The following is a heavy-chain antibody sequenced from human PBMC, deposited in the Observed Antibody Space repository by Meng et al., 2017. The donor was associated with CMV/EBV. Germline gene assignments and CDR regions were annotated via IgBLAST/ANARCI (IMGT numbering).Heavy chain of an antibody. D-gene: IGHD2-2*02. Sequence: GESLKISCAASGFTFSSYWMHWVRQAPGKGLVWVSRINSDGSSTSYADSVKGRFTISRDNAKNTLYLQMNSLRAEDTAVYYCARDLPYCSSTSCYSTWYYYYGMDVWSQGTTVTVSS. CDR2: INSDGSST. J-gene: IGHJ6*02. V-gene: IGHV3-74*01. CDR1: GFTFSSYW. CDR3: ARDLPYCSSTSCYSTWYYYYGMDV.